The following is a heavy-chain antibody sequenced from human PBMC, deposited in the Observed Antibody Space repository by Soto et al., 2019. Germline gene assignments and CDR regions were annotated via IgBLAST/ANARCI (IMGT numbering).Heavy chain of an antibody. CDR2: ISDSGGGT. CDR1: GLTFSSYV. J-gene: IGHJ4*02. CDR3: AKAGSSWNYPGSLDF. Sequence: GGSLRLSCAASGLTFSSYVMGWVRQAPGKGLEWVSIISDSGGGTYYTDSVKGRFTTSRDNAKNTLYLQMNSLRAEDTAVYYCAKAGSSWNYPGSLDFWGQGTLVTVSS. V-gene: IGHV3-23*01. D-gene: IGHD1-7*01.